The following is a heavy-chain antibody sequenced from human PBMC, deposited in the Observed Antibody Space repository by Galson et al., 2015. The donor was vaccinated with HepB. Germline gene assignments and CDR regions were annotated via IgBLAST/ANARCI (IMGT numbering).Heavy chain of an antibody. D-gene: IGHD2-2*02. CDR2: ISSSSSTI. V-gene: IGHV3-48*04. J-gene: IGHJ3*02. CDR1: GFTFSSYS. Sequence: SLRLSCAASGFTFSSYSMNWVRQAPGKGLEWVSYISSSSSTIYYADSVKGRFTISRDNAKNSLYLQMNSLRAEDTAVYYCARDGCSSTSCYTGGVAFDIWGQGTMVTVSS. CDR3: ARDGCSSTSCYTGGVAFDI.